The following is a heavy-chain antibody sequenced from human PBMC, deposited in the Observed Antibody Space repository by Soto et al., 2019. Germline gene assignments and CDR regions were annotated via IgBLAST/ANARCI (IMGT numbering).Heavy chain of an antibody. CDR3: ATVSLQLTTMDY. Sequence: PSETLCLSCIVSVGSVSNLSYCWNWIRQPPGKGLEWIASIYHSGSADYNPSLKSRVTISVDTSKNQFSLKLGSVTAADTAVYYCATVSLQLTTMDYWGQGALVTVSS. CDR1: VGSVSNLSYC. CDR2: IYHSGSA. D-gene: IGHD4-4*01. J-gene: IGHJ4*02. V-gene: IGHV4-61*01.